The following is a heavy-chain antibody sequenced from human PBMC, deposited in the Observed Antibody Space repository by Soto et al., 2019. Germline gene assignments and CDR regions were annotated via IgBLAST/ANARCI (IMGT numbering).Heavy chain of an antibody. CDR2: IYYSGRT. Sequence: SETVSLTCIVSGESISSSSYYWGWIRQPPGKGLEWIGSIYYSGRTYYNPSFRSRVTISIDTSKNQFSLKLSSVTATDTAVYYCARQRTTVVTQAYFDHWGQGALVTVSS. V-gene: IGHV4-39*01. D-gene: IGHD2-21*02. J-gene: IGHJ4*02. CDR3: ARQRTTVVTQAYFDH. CDR1: GESISSSSYY.